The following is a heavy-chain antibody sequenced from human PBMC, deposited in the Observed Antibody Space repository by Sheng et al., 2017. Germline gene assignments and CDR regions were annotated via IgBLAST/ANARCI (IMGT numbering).Heavy chain of an antibody. D-gene: IGHD3-10*01. J-gene: IGHJ4*02. V-gene: IGHV4-38-2*02. CDR2: IHYSGST. Sequence: QVQLQESGPGLVKPSETLSLTCTVSGYSISSGYYWGWIRQPPGKGLEWIGNIHYSGSTYYNPSLRSRVSILIDTSKNQFSLNLNSVTAADTAVYYCARVYYYASGRSGHTDNWGQGTLVTVSS. CDR1: GYSISSGYY. CDR3: ARVYYYASGRSGHTDN.